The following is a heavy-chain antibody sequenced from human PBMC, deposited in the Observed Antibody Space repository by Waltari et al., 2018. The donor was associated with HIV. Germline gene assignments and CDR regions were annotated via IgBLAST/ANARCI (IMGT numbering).Heavy chain of an antibody. Sequence: GGGLVQPGGSLRLSCAASGFTFSSYWMHWVRQAPGKGLVWVSRIKSDGTITTYADSVKGRFTISRDNAKNTLFLQMNSLRAEDTAIYYCARDLVVLRYFDWLSTYFDYWGQGTLVTVSS. CDR1: GFTFSSYW. CDR3: ARDLVVLRYFDWLSTYFDY. CDR2: IKSDGTIT. V-gene: IGHV3-74*01. J-gene: IGHJ4*02. D-gene: IGHD3-9*01.